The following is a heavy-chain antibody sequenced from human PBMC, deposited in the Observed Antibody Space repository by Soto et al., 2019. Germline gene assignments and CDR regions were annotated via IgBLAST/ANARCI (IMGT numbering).Heavy chain of an antibody. CDR3: ARDSRLWGSTGWKRENLFDI. Sequence: QVQLEQSGAEVKRPGSSVKVSCTTSGGNFNTYTISWLRQAPGHRLEWMGKIIPILGTPDYAQKVQGRVTSNADEATNTVYMEMRSLKSDDSAVYYCARDSRLWGSTGWKRENLFDIWGPGTMVTGSS. V-gene: IGHV1-69*11. CDR2: IIPILGTP. CDR1: GGNFNTYT. J-gene: IGHJ3*02. D-gene: IGHD3-16*01.